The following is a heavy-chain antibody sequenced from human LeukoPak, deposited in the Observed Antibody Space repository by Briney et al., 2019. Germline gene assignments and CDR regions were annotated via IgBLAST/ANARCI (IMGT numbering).Heavy chain of an antibody. CDR1: GYSFTSYW. V-gene: IGHV5-51*01. D-gene: IGHD3-9*01. Sequence: GESLKISCKGSGYSFTSYWIGWVRQMPGKGLEWMGIIYLGDSDTRYSPSFQGQVTISADKSISTAYLQWSSLKASDTAMYYCARHLSGVGYYYYGMDVWGQGTTVTVSS. CDR2: IYLGDSDT. J-gene: IGHJ6*02. CDR3: ARHLSGVGYYYYGMDV.